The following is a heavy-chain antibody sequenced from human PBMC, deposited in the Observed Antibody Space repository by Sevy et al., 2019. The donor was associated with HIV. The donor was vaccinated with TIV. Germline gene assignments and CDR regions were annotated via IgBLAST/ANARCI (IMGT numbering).Heavy chain of an antibody. Sequence: GGSLRLSCAASGFSVSINYMSWVRQAPGKGLEFVSVIYSGGDTYYADSAKGRFTISKDNSKNTLYLQMNGLGAEDTAVYYCGRGAGYSTGWAPRYYFDYGGQGTLVTVSS. D-gene: IGHD6-19*01. V-gene: IGHV3-53*01. CDR3: GRGAGYSTGWAPRYYFDY. J-gene: IGHJ4*02. CDR2: IYSGGDT. CDR1: GFSVSINY.